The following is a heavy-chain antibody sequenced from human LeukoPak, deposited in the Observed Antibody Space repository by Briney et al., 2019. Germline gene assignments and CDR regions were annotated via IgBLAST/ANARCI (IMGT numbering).Heavy chain of an antibody. CDR3: ARDDGVGATTTRWVDY. D-gene: IGHD1-26*01. V-gene: IGHV1-18*01. CDR2: ISAYNGNT. J-gene: IGHJ4*02. Sequence: QAPGQXXEWMGWISAYNGNTNYAQKLQGRVTMTTDTSTSTAYMELRSLRSDDTAVYYCARDDGVGATTTRWVDYWGQGTLVTVSS.